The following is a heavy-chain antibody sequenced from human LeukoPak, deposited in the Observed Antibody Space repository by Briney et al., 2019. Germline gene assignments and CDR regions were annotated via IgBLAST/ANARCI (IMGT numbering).Heavy chain of an antibody. CDR2: IYPGDSDT. Sequence: GESLKISCKGSGYTFTTYWIGWVRQMPGKGLEWMGIIYPGDSDTRYSPAFQGQVTISADKSINIAYLQWSSLKASDTAMYYCARFSVDGYMDVWGKGTTVTVSS. CDR1: GYTFTTYW. J-gene: IGHJ6*03. V-gene: IGHV5-51*01. CDR3: ARFSVDGYMDV. D-gene: IGHD3-9*01.